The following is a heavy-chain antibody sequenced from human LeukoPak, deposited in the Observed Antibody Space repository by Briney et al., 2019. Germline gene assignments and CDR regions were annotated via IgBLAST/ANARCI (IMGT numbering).Heavy chain of an antibody. D-gene: IGHD3-10*01. CDR3: ASGTIWFGGYYYYYYMDV. Sequence: PGGSLRLSCAASGFTFSDYYMSWIRQAPGKGLEWVSYISSSGSTIYYADSVKGRFTISRDNAKNSLYLQMNSLRAEDTAVYYCASGTIWFGGYYYYYYMDVWGKGTTVTVSS. V-gene: IGHV3-11*01. CDR1: GFTFSDYY. J-gene: IGHJ6*03. CDR2: ISSSGSTI.